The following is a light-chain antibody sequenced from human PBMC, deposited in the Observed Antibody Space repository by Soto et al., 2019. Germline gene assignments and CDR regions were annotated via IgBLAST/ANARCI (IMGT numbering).Light chain of an antibody. CDR2: AAS. Sequence: IQITPSPSSLSAAVGDRVTVSCRASQAIGTALGCYQQKPGKAPKRLIYAASSLQSGVPSRFSGRRSGTDFTLTISSLQPSDFATYYCQQYNTYPLTFGGGTKVDIK. CDR3: QQYNTYPLT. CDR1: QAIGTA. J-gene: IGKJ4*01. V-gene: IGKV1-17*01.